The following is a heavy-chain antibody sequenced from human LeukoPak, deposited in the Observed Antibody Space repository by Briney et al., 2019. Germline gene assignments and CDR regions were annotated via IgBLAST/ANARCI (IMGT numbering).Heavy chain of an antibody. J-gene: IGHJ5*02. Sequence: EASVKVSCKASGYTFTSYGISWVRQAPGQGLEWMGWISDYNGNTNYAQKLQGRVTMTTDTSTSTAYMELRSLRSDDTAVYYCARVPPGEQWLVRGNWFDPWGRGTLVTVSS. CDR3: ARVPPGEQWLVRGNWFDP. D-gene: IGHD6-19*01. CDR1: GYTFTSYG. CDR2: ISDYNGNT. V-gene: IGHV1-18*01.